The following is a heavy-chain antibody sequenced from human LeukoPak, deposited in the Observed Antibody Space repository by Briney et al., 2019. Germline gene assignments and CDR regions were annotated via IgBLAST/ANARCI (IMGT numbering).Heavy chain of an antibody. CDR1: GYTVTGWY. V-gene: IGHV1-2*02. Sequence: ASVKVSCKASGYTVTGWYMHWVRQPPGKGREGMGWINPNSGGPNYAQKFQGRVTMTRDTSISTAYTELSRLRSDDTAVYYCARAGNRDGYSPGYWGQGTLVTVSS. D-gene: IGHD5-24*01. CDR3: ARAGNRDGYSPGY. J-gene: IGHJ4*02. CDR2: INPNSGGP.